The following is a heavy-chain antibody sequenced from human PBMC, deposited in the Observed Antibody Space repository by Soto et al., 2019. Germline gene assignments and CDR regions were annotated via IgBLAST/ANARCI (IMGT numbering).Heavy chain of an antibody. D-gene: IGHD3-10*01. CDR1: GFTVSSNY. Sequence: PGGSLRLSCAASGFTVSSNYMSWVRQAPGKGLEWVSVIYSGGSTYYADSVKGRFTISRDNSKNTLYLQMNSLRAEDTAVYYCAREKGSSLSLYYYYYMDVWGKGTTVTVSS. CDR2: IYSGGST. V-gene: IGHV3-66*01. J-gene: IGHJ6*03. CDR3: AREKGSSLSLYYYYYMDV.